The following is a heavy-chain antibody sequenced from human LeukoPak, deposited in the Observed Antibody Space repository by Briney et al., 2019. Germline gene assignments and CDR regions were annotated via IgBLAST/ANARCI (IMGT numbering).Heavy chain of an antibody. J-gene: IGHJ4*02. CDR1: GFSFSDYA. D-gene: IGHD2-2*01. V-gene: IGHV3-23*01. Sequence: HPGGSLRLSCAASGFSFSDYAMSWVRQAPGKGLEWVSAISDSGGGTYYADSVKGRFTISRDNSKNTLYLQMNSLRAEDTAVYFCAKVPSWYFDYWGQGTLVTVSS. CDR2: ISDSGGGT. CDR3: AKVPSWYFDY.